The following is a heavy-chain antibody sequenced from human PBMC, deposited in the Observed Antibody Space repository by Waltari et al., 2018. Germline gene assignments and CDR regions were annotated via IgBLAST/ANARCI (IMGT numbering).Heavy chain of an antibody. CDR2: INSGDAT. CDR3: ARHVTGSTRGTFDV. D-gene: IGHD1-7*01. CDR1: GCTVHINY. J-gene: IGHJ6*02. Sequence: EVQLVESGGDLVQPGRSVRLSCAAAGCTVHINYMSWVRQVPGKGLEWVSMINSGDATFYADSVKDRFTISRDTSKNTLSLQMNSLRVEDSAVYYCARHVTGSTRGTFDVWGQGTTVTVSS. V-gene: IGHV3-66*04.